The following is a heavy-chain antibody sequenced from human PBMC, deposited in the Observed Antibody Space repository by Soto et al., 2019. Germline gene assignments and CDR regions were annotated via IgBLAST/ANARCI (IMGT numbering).Heavy chain of an antibody. CDR3: ANFWFGVKEGNHYHYYGMDV. V-gene: IGHV3-23*01. CDR2: ISGSGGST. D-gene: IGHD3-10*01. Sequence: GGSLRLSCAASGFTFSSYAMSWVRQAPGKGLEWVSAISGSGGSTYYADSVKGRFTISRDNSKNTLYLQMNSLRAEDTAVYYCANFWFGVKEGNHYHYYGMDVCGQRITVTDSS. J-gene: IGHJ6*02. CDR1: GFTFSSYA.